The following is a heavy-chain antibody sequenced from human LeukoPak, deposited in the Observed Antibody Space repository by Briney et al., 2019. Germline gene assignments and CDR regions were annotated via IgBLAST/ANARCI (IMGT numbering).Heavy chain of an antibody. V-gene: IGHV3-30-3*01. CDR1: GFTFSSYA. Sequence: GRSLRLSCAASGFTFSSYAMHWVRQAPGKGLEWVAVISYDGSNKYYADSVKGRFTISRDNSKNTLYLQMNSLRAEDTAVYYCARESWVDPWGQGTLVTVSS. CDR2: ISYDGSNK. CDR3: ARESWVDP. J-gene: IGHJ5*02.